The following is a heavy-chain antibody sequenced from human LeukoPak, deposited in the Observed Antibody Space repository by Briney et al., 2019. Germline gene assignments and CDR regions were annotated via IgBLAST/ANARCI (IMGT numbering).Heavy chain of an antibody. V-gene: IGHV4-59*01. J-gene: IGHJ4*02. CDR2: IYYSGNT. D-gene: IGHD3-9*01. CDR3: ARSKDILTGYCFDY. CDR1: GGSISSYY. Sequence: SETLSLTCTVSGGSISSYYWSWIRQPPGKGLEWIGYIYYSGNTKYNPSLKSRVTISVDTSKKQFSLKLSSVTAADTAVYYCARSKDILTGYCFDYWGQGTLVTVSS.